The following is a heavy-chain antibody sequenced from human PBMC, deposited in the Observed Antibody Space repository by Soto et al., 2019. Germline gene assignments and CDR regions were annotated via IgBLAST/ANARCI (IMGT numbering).Heavy chain of an antibody. V-gene: IGHV1-69*13. Sequence: SVNVSCKASGGTFSSYAISWVRQAPGQGLEWMGGIIPIFGTANYAQKFQGRVTITADESTSTAYMELSSLRSEDTAVYYCARDPVVRGVISHYCMDVWGQGTSVTV. CDR3: ARDPVVRGVISHYCMDV. D-gene: IGHD3-10*01. CDR1: GGTFSSYA. J-gene: IGHJ6*02. CDR2: IIPIFGTA.